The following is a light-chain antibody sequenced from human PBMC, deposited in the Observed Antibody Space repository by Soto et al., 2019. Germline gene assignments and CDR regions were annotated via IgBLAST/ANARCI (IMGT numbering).Light chain of an antibody. CDR1: QSLLHRHGDDY. CDR2: MGS. J-gene: IGKJ2*01. Sequence: EIVMTQSPLSLPVTPGEPASLSCKSSQSLLHRHGDDYLDWYLQKPGQSPQLLIYMGSSRASGVPARFTGSGSGTDFTLKISRVEAEDVGVYYCMQSLQTPRTFGQGTKLEIK. CDR3: MQSLQTPRT. V-gene: IGKV2-28*01.